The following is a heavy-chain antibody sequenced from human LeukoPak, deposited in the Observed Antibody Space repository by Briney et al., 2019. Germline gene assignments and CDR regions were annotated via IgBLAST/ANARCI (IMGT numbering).Heavy chain of an antibody. Sequence: PSETLSLTCTVSGGSISSSSYYWGWIRQPPGKGLEWIGSIYYSGSTYYNPSLKSRVTISVDTSKSQFSLKLSSVTAADTAVYYCARQSSSSSPPHYMDVWGKGTTVTVSS. D-gene: IGHD6-6*01. CDR1: GGSISSSSYY. CDR2: IYYSGST. V-gene: IGHV4-39*01. J-gene: IGHJ6*03. CDR3: ARQSSSSSPPHYMDV.